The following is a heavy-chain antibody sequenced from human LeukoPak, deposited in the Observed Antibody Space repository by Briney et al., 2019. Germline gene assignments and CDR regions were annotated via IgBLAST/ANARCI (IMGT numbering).Heavy chain of an antibody. Sequence: SETLSLTCTVSGGYISSYYWSWIRQPPGKGLEWIGYIFYSGSTNYNPSLKSRVTISVDTSKNQFSLKLSSVTAADTAVYYCARGAGSGSSGFDIWGQGTMVTVSS. D-gene: IGHD3-10*01. CDR2: IFYSGST. J-gene: IGHJ3*02. V-gene: IGHV4-59*01. CDR3: ARGAGSGSSGFDI. CDR1: GGYISSYY.